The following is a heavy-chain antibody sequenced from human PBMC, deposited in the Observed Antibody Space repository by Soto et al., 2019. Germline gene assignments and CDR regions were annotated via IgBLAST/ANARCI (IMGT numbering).Heavy chain of an antibody. CDR3: XXXGXGDFDY. CDR1: XXXXXXXXX. J-gene: IGHJ4*02. V-gene: IGHV4-4*02. CDR2: VYHSGTT. Sequence: QVQLQESGPGLVEPSGTLSLTCAVSXXXXXXXXXXXWVRQPPGKGLEWIGEVYHSGTTNCNPSLKSRXXXXXXXXXXXXXXXXXXXXXXXXXXXXXXXXGXGDFDYWSQGTLVTVSS.